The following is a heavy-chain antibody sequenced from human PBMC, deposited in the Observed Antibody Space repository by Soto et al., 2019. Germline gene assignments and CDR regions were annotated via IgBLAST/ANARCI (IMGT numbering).Heavy chain of an antibody. D-gene: IGHD3-22*01. CDR1: GGSISSGGYY. V-gene: IGHV4-31*03. CDR2: IYYSGST. Sequence: SETLSLTCTVSGGSISSGGYYWSWIRQHPGKGLEWIGYIYYSGSTYYNPSLKSRVTISVDTSKNQFSLKLSPVTAADTAVYYCAQRGEYYDSSGWFDPWGQGTLVTVSS. J-gene: IGHJ5*02. CDR3: AQRGEYYDSSGWFDP.